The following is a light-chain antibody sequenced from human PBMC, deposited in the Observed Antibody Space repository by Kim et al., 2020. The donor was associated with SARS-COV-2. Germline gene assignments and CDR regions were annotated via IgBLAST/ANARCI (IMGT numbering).Light chain of an antibody. CDR1: QTISSY. J-gene: IGKJ4*01. CDR2: TAP. Sequence: ASVGDRVTITCLTSQTISSYLNLYQQKPGRAPTLLMFTAPILQSVVPSRFSGSGSETEFTLTISSLQPEDFATYSCQQSYTTPLTFGGGTKVDIK. V-gene: IGKV1-39*01. CDR3: QQSYTTPLT.